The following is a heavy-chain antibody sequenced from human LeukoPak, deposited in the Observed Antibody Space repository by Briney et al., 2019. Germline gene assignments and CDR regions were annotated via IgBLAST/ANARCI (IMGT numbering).Heavy chain of an antibody. CDR1: GFTLSYYW. Sequence: GGSLRLSCAASGFTLSYYWMSWVRQAPGKGLEWVANIKPDESEKCYVDSVKGRFTVSRDNAKNSVFLQMNSLRAEDTAVYYCAKDRVFELWFEEASPYYFDYWGQGTLVTVSS. CDR3: AKDRVFELWFEEASPYYFDY. J-gene: IGHJ4*02. CDR2: IKPDESEK. D-gene: IGHD3-10*01. V-gene: IGHV3-7*01.